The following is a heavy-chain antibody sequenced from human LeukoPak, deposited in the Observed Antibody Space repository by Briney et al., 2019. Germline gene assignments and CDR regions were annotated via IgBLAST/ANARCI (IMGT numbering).Heavy chain of an antibody. J-gene: IGHJ4*02. CDR2: IYDSGST. CDR3: ATGETGSTLGGY. Sequence: SETLSLTCTVSGGPLTAYYWTWIRQPPGKGLEWIGYIYDSGSTNYNPSLKSRVTISVDTSKNQFSLKLTSVTAADTAVYYCATGETGSTLGGYWGQGTLVTVSS. D-gene: IGHD1-1*01. V-gene: IGHV4-59*01. CDR1: GGPLTAYY.